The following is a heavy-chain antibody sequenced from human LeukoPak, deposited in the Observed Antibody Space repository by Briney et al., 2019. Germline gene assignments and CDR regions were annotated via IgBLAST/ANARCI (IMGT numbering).Heavy chain of an antibody. V-gene: IGHV3-23*01. CDR3: AKGGLDSSGWYYFDY. D-gene: IGHD6-19*01. CDR2: ISGSGGST. Sequence: GGSLRLSCAASGFTFSSYAMSWVRQAPGKGLEWVSAISGSGGSTYYADSVKGRFTISRDNSKNTLYLQMNSLRAEGTAVYYCAKGGLDSSGWYYFDYWGQGTLVTVSS. CDR1: GFTFSSYA. J-gene: IGHJ4*02.